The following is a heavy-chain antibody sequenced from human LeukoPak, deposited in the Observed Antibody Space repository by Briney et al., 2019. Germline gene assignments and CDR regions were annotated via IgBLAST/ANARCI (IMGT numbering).Heavy chain of an antibody. CDR3: ARGPTLPSDVFDI. Sequence: ASVKVSCKASGYTFSGYYMHWVRQAPGQGLEWMGWINPKSGGTKIAQKFQGGVTMTRDTSISTVYMELSRLRSDDTAVYYCARGPTLPSDVFDIWGQGTMVTFSS. V-gene: IGHV1-2*02. J-gene: IGHJ3*02. CDR1: GYTFSGYY. CDR2: INPKSGGT.